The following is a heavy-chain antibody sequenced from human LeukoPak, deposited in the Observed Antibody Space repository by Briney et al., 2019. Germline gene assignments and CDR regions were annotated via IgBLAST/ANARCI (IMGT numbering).Heavy chain of an antibody. J-gene: IGHJ4*02. V-gene: IGHV3-15*01. CDR3: AQASGYDRY. Sequence: GGSLRLSCAASGFTFSDAWMSWVRQAPGKGLEWVGRIKRKTDGGTTDYAAPVRGRFTISRDDSKNTLYLQMNSLKSEDTALYYCAQASGYDRYWGQGTPVTVSS. D-gene: IGHD5-12*01. CDR1: GFTFSDAW. CDR2: IKRKTDGGTT.